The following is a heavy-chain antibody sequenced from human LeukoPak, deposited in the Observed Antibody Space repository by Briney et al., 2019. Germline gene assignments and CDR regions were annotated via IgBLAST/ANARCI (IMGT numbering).Heavy chain of an antibody. V-gene: IGHV3-33*01. CDR3: ARDHGGYPKAMDV. Sequence: GRSLRLSCAASGFTFSSYGMHWVRRAPGKGLGWVAVIWYDGSNKYYADSVKGRFTISRDNSKNTLYLQMNSLRAEDTAVYYCARDHGGYPKAMDVWGQGTTVTVSS. D-gene: IGHD5-12*01. J-gene: IGHJ6*02. CDR2: IWYDGSNK. CDR1: GFTFSSYG.